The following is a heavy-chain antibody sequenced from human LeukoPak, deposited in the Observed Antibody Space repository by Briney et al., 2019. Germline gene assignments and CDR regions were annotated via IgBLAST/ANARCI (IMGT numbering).Heavy chain of an antibody. V-gene: IGHV4-59*01. CDR3: ARTYGSSGLGYFDL. J-gene: IGHJ2*01. CDR1: GGSISSYY. Sequence: PSQTLSLTRTVSGGSISSYYWSWIRQPPGKGLEWIGYIYYSGSTNYSPSLKSRLTISVDTSKNQFSLKLSSVTAADTAVYYCARTYGSSGLGYFDLWGRGTLVTVSS. CDR2: IYYSGST. D-gene: IGHD6-13*01.